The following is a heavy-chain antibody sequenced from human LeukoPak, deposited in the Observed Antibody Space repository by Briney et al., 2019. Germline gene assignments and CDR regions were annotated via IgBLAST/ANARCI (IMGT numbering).Heavy chain of an antibody. CDR3: TNGSPYHSGLDV. J-gene: IGHJ6*02. V-gene: IGHV3-9*01. CDR2: ISFNSGSI. D-gene: IGHD1-26*01. Sequence: PGRSLKLSCTASGFNFHDYAMHWVRQAPGKGLEWVSGISFNSGSIGYAESVKGRFTVSRDNAKNSLYLQMASLRTEDSALYYCTNGSPYHSGLDVWGQGTSVTVSS. CDR1: GFNFHDYA.